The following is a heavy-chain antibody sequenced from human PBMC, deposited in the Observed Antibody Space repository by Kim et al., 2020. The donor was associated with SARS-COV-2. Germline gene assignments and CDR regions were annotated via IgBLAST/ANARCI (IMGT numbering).Heavy chain of an antibody. CDR3: ARARGGSYSDGMGV. CDR2: ISYDGSNK. Sequence: GGSLRLSCAASGFTFSSYAMHWVRQAPGKGLEWVAAISYDGSNKYYADSVKGRFTISRDNSKNTLYLQMNSLRAEDTAVYYCARARGGSYSDGMGVSGQGTTLTDSS. D-gene: IGHD1-26*01. V-gene: IGHV3-30-3*01. CDR1: GFTFSSYA. J-gene: IGHJ6*02.